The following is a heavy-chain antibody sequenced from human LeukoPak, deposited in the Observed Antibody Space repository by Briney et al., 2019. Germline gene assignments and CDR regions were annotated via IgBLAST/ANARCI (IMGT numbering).Heavy chain of an antibody. CDR1: GFTFSSYE. CDR2: ISSSSSYI. J-gene: IGHJ6*04. Sequence: GGSLRLSCAASGFTFSSYEMNWVRQAPGKGLEWVSYISSSSSYIYYADSVKGRFTISRDNAKNSLYLQMNSLRAEDTAVYYCARDRRALLLWFGDTQLDVWGKGTTVTISS. CDR3: ARDRRALLLWFGDTQLDV. D-gene: IGHD3-10*01. V-gene: IGHV3-21*05.